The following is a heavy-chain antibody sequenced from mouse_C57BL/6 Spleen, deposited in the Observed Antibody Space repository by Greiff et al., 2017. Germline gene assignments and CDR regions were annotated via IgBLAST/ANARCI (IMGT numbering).Heavy chain of an antibody. CDR3: ARMITTSAY. CDR2: IYPGDGAT. J-gene: IGHJ3*01. Sequence: LMESGAALVKPGASVKISCKASGYAFSSYWMNWVKQRPGKGLEWIGQIYPGDGATNYNGKFKGKATLTAAKSSSTAYMQLSSLTSEDSAVYFCARMITTSAYWGQGTLVTVSA. D-gene: IGHD2-4*01. V-gene: IGHV1-80*01. CDR1: GYAFSSYW.